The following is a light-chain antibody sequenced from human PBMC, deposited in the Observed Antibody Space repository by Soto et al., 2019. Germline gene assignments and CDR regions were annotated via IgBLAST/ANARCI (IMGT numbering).Light chain of an antibody. CDR2: DAS. V-gene: IGKV3-11*01. CDR1: QSVSSY. CDR3: QQRNNWPLLFT. J-gene: IGKJ3*01. Sequence: VALSPAYRAALSCSASQSVSSYIAWYQQKPGQAHRLLIYDASNRATRIPARFSGSGTGTDFTLTISSLDPENFAVYYCQQRNNWPLLFTFGPRSIVEVK.